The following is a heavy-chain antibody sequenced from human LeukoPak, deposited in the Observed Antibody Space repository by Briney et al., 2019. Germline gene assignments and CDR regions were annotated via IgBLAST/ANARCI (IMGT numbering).Heavy chain of an antibody. CDR3: AKVGGLAVAGTDNWMDP. J-gene: IGHJ5*02. Sequence: SETLSLTCAVYGGSFSGYYWSWIRQPPKKGLEWIGEINHSGSTNYNPSLKSRVTISVDTSKNQFSLKLSSVTAADTAVYSCAKVGGLAVAGTDNWMDPWGQGTLVTVSS. CDR2: INHSGST. CDR1: GGSFSGYY. D-gene: IGHD6-19*01. V-gene: IGHV4-34*01.